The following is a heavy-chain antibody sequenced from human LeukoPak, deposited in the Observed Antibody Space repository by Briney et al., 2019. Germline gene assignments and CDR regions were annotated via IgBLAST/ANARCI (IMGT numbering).Heavy chain of an antibody. J-gene: IGHJ4*02. CDR3: AREHMATMYY. V-gene: IGHV4-38-2*02. Sequence: SETLSLTCTVSGYFISSGYYWGWIRQPPGKGLQWIGSIHHSGSTYYNPSLKSRVTISVDTSKNQFSLKLSSVTAADTAVYYCAREHMATMYYWGQGTLVTVSS. D-gene: IGHD5-24*01. CDR2: IHHSGST. CDR1: GYFISSGYY.